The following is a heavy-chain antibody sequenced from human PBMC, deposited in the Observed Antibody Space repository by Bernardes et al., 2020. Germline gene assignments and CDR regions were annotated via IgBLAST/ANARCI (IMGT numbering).Heavy chain of an antibody. CDR1: GFTFSSYD. J-gene: IGHJ5*02. Sequence: GGSLRLSCAASGFTFSSYDMHWVRQATGKGLEWVSAIGTAGDTYYPGSVKGRSTISRENAKNSLYLQMNGLRAGDTAVYYCARVRGTTGTHRGWFDPWGQGTLVTLSS. V-gene: IGHV3-13*01. D-gene: IGHD1-1*01. CDR2: IGTAGDT. CDR3: ARVRGTTGTHRGWFDP.